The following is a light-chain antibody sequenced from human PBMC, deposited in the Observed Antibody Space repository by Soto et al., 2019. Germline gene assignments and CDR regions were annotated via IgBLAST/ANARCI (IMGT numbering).Light chain of an antibody. Sequence: IVLTQSPVTLSFSPGEIATLSCSSSQSVSSSSLAWYQQKPGQAPRLLIYDAFIRATGIPDRFSGSGSGSDFTLTISRLEPEDFAVYHCQQYGSSPWTFGQGTKVDIK. J-gene: IGKJ1*01. V-gene: IGKV3-20*01. CDR2: DAF. CDR3: QQYGSSPWT. CDR1: QSVSSSS.